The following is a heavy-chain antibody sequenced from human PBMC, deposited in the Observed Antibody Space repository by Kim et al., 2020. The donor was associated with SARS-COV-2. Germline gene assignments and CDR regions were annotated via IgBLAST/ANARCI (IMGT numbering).Heavy chain of an antibody. CDR2: IIPILGIA. J-gene: IGHJ6*04. V-gene: IGHV1-69*04. Sequence: SVKVSCKASGGTFSSYAISWVRQAPGQGLEWMGRIIPILGIANYAQKFQGRVTITADKSTSTAYMELSSLRSEDTAVYYCARASSYCSSTSCYPHVDVWGKGTTVTVSS. CDR1: GGTFSSYA. D-gene: IGHD2-2*01. CDR3: ARASSYCSSTSCYPHVDV.